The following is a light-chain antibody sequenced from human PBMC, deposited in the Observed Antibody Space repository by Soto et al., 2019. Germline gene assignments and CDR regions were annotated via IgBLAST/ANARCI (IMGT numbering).Light chain of an antibody. CDR1: QSVSSSY. Sequence: EIVLRWGAAISSKKPGERATLSCRASQSVSSSYVAWYQQKPGQAPRLLIYGASSRATGIPDRFSGSGSGTDFTLTISRLEPEDFAVYYCQQYGSSPRTFGQGTKVAIK. CDR2: GAS. J-gene: IGKJ1*01. CDR3: QQYGSSPRT. V-gene: IGKV3-20*01.